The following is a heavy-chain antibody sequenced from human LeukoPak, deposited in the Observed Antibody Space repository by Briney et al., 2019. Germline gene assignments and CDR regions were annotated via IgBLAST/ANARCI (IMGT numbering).Heavy chain of an antibody. CDR3: AREKVVIAATHFYGMDV. CDR2: AYYRPEWYN. Sequence: SHTLSLTCAISGDRDSTNNAAWGWITQSPSRGLEWLGRAYYRPEWYNYYAGSVQSRIIFHPDTSQDQFSLQLNSVTPEDTAVYYCAREKVVIAATHFYGMDVWGQGTTVTVSS. V-gene: IGHV6-1*01. J-gene: IGHJ6*02. CDR1: GDRDSTNNAA. D-gene: IGHD2-15*01.